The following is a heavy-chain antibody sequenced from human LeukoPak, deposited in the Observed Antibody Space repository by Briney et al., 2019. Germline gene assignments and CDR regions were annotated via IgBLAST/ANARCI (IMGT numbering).Heavy chain of an antibody. CDR2: INDNGGGT. V-gene: IGHV3-23*01. CDR3: AKGGTHWPTGYYYMDV. CDR1: GFIFSRYA. Sequence: PGGSLRLSCAASGFIFSRYAMSWVRQAPGKGLEWVSDINDNGGGTFYADSVKGRFTVSRDNSKNTLYMQMNSLRGGDTAVYYCAKGGTHWPTGYYYMDVWGKGTTVTVSS. J-gene: IGHJ6*03. D-gene: IGHD1-1*01.